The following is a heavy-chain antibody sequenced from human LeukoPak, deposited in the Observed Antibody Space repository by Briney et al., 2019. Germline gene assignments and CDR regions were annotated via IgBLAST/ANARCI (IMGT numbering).Heavy chain of an antibody. J-gene: IGHJ4*02. CDR3: ARGGRYWGG. V-gene: IGHV3-7*01. CDR1: GFTFSNHA. Sequence: GGSLRLSCAASGFTFSNHAMNWVRQAPGKGLEWVANIKQEGSEKYYVDSVKGRFTISRDNAKNSLYLQMNSLRAEDTAVYYWARGGRYWGGWGQGTLVTVSS. D-gene: IGHD1-26*01. CDR2: IKQEGSEK.